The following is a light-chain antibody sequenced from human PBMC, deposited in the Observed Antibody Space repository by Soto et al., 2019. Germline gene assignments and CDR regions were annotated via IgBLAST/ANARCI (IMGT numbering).Light chain of an antibody. J-gene: IGKJ1*01. CDR2: GAS. V-gene: IGKV3-20*01. CDR1: QSVRSSY. Sequence: IVLTQSPGTLSLSPGERATLSCRASQSVRSSYLAWYQLRPGQAPRLLSHGASSRASGIPDRFNGSGSGTDFTLTITRLEPEDFAVYYCQQYGTLWTFGQGTKVENK. CDR3: QQYGTLWT.